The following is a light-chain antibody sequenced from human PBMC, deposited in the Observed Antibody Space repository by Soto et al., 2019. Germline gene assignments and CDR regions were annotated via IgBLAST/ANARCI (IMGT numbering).Light chain of an antibody. Sequence: QSVLTQPPSVSAAPGQTVTISCSGSGSNIGNNYVSWYQHLPGAAPKLLIFETNRRPAGIPDRFSGSKSGTSATLGITGLQTADEGDYYCASWDNSPSDGRVFGPGTKLTVL. CDR3: ASWDNSPSDGRV. J-gene: IGLJ1*01. V-gene: IGLV1-51*02. CDR2: ETN. CDR1: GSNIGNNY.